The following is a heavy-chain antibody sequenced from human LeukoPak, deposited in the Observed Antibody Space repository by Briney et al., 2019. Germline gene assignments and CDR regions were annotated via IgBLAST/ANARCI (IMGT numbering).Heavy chain of an antibody. Sequence: SETLSLTCAVYGGSFSGYYWSWIRQPPGKGLEWIGEINHSGSTNYNPSLKSRVTISVDTSKNQFSLKLSSVTAADTAVYYCARIRITMVRGVDYWGQGTLVTVSS. CDR2: INHSGST. D-gene: IGHD3-10*01. J-gene: IGHJ4*02. V-gene: IGHV4-34*01. CDR3: ARIRITMVRGVDY. CDR1: GGSFSGYY.